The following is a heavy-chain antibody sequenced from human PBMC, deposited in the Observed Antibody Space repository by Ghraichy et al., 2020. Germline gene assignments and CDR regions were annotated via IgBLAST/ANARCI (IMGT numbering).Heavy chain of an antibody. Sequence: SVKVSCKASGGTFSSYAISWVRQAPGQGLEWMGGIIPIFGTANYAQKFQGRVTITADESTSTAYMELSSLRSEDTAVYYCACWGGPHAPKGIDYWGQGTLVTVSS. D-gene: IGHD3-16*01. J-gene: IGHJ4*02. CDR2: IIPIFGTA. V-gene: IGHV1-69*13. CDR1: GGTFSSYA. CDR3: ACWGGPHAPKGIDY.